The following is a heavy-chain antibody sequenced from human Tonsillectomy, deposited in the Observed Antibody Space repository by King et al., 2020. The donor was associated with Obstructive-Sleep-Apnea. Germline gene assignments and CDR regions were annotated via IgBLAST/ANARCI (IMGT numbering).Heavy chain of an antibody. V-gene: IGHV5-51*01. CDR2: IYPGDSDT. Sequence: QLVQSGAEVKKPGESLKISCKGSGYIFTSNWIGWVRQMPGKGLEWMGIIYPGDSDTRYSPSFQGQVTISVDKSISTAYLQWNSLKASDTAMYCCASLRIVGATPFDYWGQGTLVTVSS. J-gene: IGHJ4*02. D-gene: IGHD1-26*01. CDR1: GYIFTSNW. CDR3: ASLRIVGATPFDY.